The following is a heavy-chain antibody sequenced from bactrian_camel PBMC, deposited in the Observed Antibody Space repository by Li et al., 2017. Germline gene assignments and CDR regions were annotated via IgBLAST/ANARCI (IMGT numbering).Heavy chain of an antibody. CDR1: GHSRGSNC. V-gene: IGHV3S32*01. CDR2: IRRDGGET. Sequence: DVQLVESGGGSVQAGGSLRLSCKVSGHSRGSNCVGWYRLPPGRAPAEREGIAAIRRDGGETWYAASVKGRFTISQDNAKRTVYLQMNSLKPEDTAMYYCTARYEFGLGACRGVGGLGFWGQGTQVTVS. J-gene: IGHJ6*01. CDR3: TARYEFGLGACRGVGGLGF. D-gene: IGHD1*01.